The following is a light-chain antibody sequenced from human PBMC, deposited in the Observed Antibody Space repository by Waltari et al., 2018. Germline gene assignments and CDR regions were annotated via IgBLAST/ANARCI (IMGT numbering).Light chain of an antibody. J-gene: IGLJ2*01. CDR3: QAWDSSTAKV. Sequence: SYELTQPPSASVSPCQTASITCSGDKLGDKYACWYQQTPGQSPVLVIYQDSKRPSGIPKRFSGSNSGNTATLTISGTQAMDEADYYCQAWDSSTAKVVGGGTKLTVL. CDR2: QDS. CDR1: KLGDKY. V-gene: IGLV3-1*01.